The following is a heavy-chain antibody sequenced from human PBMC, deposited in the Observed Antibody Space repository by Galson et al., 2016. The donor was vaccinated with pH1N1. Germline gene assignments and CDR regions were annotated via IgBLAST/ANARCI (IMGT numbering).Heavy chain of an antibody. CDR3: TSHLWYCSGRCSSGDY. CDR1: GLTFNNVW. V-gene: IGHV3-15*01. J-gene: IGHJ4*02. Sequence: SLRLSCAVSGLTFNNVWMSCVRQAPGKGLEWFGRIKSKADGGTTDYAAPVKGRFTISRDDSKNRLSLQMNSLKTEDTAVYYCTSHLWYCSGRCSSGDYWGPGTLVTVSS. D-gene: IGHD2-15*01. CDR2: IKSKADGGTT.